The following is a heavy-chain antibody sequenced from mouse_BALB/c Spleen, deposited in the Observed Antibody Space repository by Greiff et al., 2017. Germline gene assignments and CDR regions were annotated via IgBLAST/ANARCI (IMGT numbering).Heavy chain of an antibody. CDR1: GYTFTSYW. CDR2: INPSNGRT. Sequence: QVQLKQPGAELVKPGASVKLSCKASGYTFTSYWMHWVKQRPGQGLEWIGEINPSNGRTNYNEKFKSKATLTVDKSSSTAYMQLSSLTSEDSAVYYCARRAATGFDVWGAGTTVTVSS. V-gene: IGHV1S81*02. D-gene: IGHD1-2*01. J-gene: IGHJ1*01. CDR3: ARRAATGFDV.